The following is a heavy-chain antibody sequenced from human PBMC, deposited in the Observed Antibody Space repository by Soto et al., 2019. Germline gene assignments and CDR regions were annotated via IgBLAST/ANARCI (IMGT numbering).Heavy chain of an antibody. Sequence: EVQLVESGGGLVQPGGSLRLSCAVSGFTFSSFWMHWVRQAPGEGLVWVSRINTDGSSTSYADSVKGRFTISRDNAKNTLYLQMNSLRVEDTAMYYCAKRGVGTFGLSYWGQGTLFTVSS. CDR1: GFTFSSFW. J-gene: IGHJ4*02. CDR2: INTDGSST. V-gene: IGHV3-74*01. D-gene: IGHD3-10*01. CDR3: AKRGVGTFGLSY.